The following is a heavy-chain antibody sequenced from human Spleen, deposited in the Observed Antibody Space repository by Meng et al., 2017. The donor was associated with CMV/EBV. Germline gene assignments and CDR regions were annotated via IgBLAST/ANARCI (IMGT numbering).Heavy chain of an antibody. CDR1: GGAFSGYY. CDR3: ASIAAAGTAIVY. V-gene: IGHV4-34*01. J-gene: IGHJ4*02. Sequence: QGQLQQWGAGLLKPSGPLSLPWAVYGGAFSGYYWSWIRQPPGKGLEWIGEINHSGSTNYNPSLKSRVTISVDTSKNQFSLKLSSVTAADTAVYYCASIAAAGTAIVYWGQGTLVTVSS. CDR2: INHSGST. D-gene: IGHD6-13*01.